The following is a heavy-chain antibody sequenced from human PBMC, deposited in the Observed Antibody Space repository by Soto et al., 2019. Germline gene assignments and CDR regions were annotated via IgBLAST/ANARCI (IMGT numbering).Heavy chain of an antibody. J-gene: IGHJ4*02. V-gene: IGHV1-24*01. D-gene: IGHD3-9*01. CDR1: GYTLTELS. Sequence: QVQLVQSGAEVKKPGASVKVSCKVSGYTLTELSMHWVRQAPGKGLEWMGGFDPEDGETIYAQKFQGRVTMTEDTTTDTAYMELSSLRSEDTAVYYWASVILTGYYPTYYFDYWGQGTLVTVSS. CDR2: FDPEDGET. CDR3: ASVILTGYYPTYYFDY.